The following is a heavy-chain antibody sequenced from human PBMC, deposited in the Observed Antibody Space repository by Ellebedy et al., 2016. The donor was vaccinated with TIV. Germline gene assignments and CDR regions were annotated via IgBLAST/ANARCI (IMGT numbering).Heavy chain of an antibody. CDR3: ARATAGFDC. V-gene: IGHV3-13*01. D-gene: IGHD1-14*01. CDR2: IGAAGDS. Sequence: PGGSLRLSCAASGFTFSSYDMHWVRQGSGSGLEWVSSIGAAGDSYYAGSVKGRVAISRENAKNSLHLQLNNLRVGDTAVYFCARATAGFDCWGQGTLVTVSS. J-gene: IGHJ4*02. CDR1: GFTFSSYD.